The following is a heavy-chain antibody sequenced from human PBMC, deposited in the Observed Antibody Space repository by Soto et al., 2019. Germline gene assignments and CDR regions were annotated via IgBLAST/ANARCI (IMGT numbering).Heavy chain of an antibody. D-gene: IGHD2-21*01. CDR1: GITFSSYV. CDR3: ATASAAYYGAY. J-gene: IGHJ4*02. CDR2: ISGSGENT. V-gene: IGHV3-23*01. Sequence: GGSLRLSCGASGITFSSYVMNWVRQAPGKGLEWVSGISGSGENTYYGDSAKGRFTISRDNSKKTVYLQMNSLRAEDTAVYYCATASAAYYGAYWGQGTLVTVSS.